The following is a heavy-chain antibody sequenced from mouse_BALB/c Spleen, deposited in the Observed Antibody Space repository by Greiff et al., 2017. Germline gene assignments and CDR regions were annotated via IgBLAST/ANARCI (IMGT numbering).Heavy chain of an antibody. Sequence: VQLQQSGAELVRPGALVKLSCKASGFNIKDYYMHWVKQRPEQGLEWIGWIDPENGNTIYDPKFQGRASITADTSSNTAYLQLSSLTSEDTAVYYCARFSDSSGFAWFAYWGQGTLVTVSA. V-gene: IGHV14-1*02. J-gene: IGHJ3*01. CDR3: ARFSDSSGFAWFAY. D-gene: IGHD3-2*01. CDR2: IDPENGNT. CDR1: GFNIKDYY.